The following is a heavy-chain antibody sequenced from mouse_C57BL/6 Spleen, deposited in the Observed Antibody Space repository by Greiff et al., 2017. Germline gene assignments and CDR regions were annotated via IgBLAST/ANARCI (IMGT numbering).Heavy chain of an antibody. CDR1: GYTFTDYG. D-gene: IGHD1-1*01. Sequence: VKLKESGPELARPGASVKLSCKASGYTFTDYGISWVKQRPGQGLEWIGEIYPKSGNTSYNEKFKGKATLTADKSSSTAYMELRSLTSEDSAVYFCARREDDGSLSGFAYWGQGTLVTVSA. CDR2: IYPKSGNT. J-gene: IGHJ3*01. CDR3: ARREDDGSLSGFAY. V-gene: IGHV1-81*01.